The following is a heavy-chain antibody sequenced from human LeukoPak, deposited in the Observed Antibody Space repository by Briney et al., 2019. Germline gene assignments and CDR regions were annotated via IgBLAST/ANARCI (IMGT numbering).Heavy chain of an antibody. CDR3: AKDLGATHTVNFDY. Sequence: GGSLRLSCAASGYTFSSYAMSWVRQAPGKGLEWVSAISGSGGSTYYADSVKGRFTISRDNSKNTLYLQMNSLRAEDTAVYYCAKDLGATHTVNFDYWGQGTLVTVSS. CDR2: ISGSGGST. D-gene: IGHD1-26*01. V-gene: IGHV3-23*01. J-gene: IGHJ4*02. CDR1: GYTFSSYA.